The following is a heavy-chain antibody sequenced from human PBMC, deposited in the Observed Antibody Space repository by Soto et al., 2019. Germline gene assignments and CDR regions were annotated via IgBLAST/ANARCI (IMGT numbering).Heavy chain of an antibody. CDR2: IRSKAYGGTT. J-gene: IGHJ4*02. CDR3: TRASSGWYRVGGNFDY. Sequence: EVQLVESGGGLVQPGRSLRLSCTASGFTFGDYAMSWFRQAPGKGLEWVGFIRSKAYGGTTEYAASVKGRFTISRDDSKSIAYLQMNSLKTEDTAVYYCTRASSGWYRVGGNFDYWGQGTLVTVSS. V-gene: IGHV3-49*03. CDR1: GFTFGDYA. D-gene: IGHD6-19*01.